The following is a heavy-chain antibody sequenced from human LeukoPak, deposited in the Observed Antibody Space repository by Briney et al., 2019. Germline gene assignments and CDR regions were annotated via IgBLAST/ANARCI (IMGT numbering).Heavy chain of an antibody. CDR2: ISGSGGST. D-gene: IGHD6-19*01. CDR3: AKVYSAGWYPGYFDY. Sequence: PGGSLRLSCAASGFTFSDYGMSWVRQAPGKGLEWVSAISGSGGSTFYADSVKGRFTISRDNSKNTLYLQMNSLRAEDTAVYYCAKVYSAGWYPGYFDYWGQGTLVTVSS. J-gene: IGHJ4*02. CDR1: GFTFSDYG. V-gene: IGHV3-23*01.